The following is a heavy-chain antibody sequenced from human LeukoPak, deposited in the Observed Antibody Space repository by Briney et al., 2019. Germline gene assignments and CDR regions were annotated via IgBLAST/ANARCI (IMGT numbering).Heavy chain of an antibody. Sequence: GGSLRLSCAASGFTVSSYGMSWVRQAPGKGLEWVSAISGSGGSTYYADSVKGRFTISRDNSKNTLYLQMNSLRAEDTAVYYCAKVPYGSGSYSYFDYWGQGTLVTVSS. CDR3: AKVPYGSGSYSYFDY. V-gene: IGHV3-23*01. D-gene: IGHD3-10*01. CDR1: GFTVSSYG. CDR2: ISGSGGST. J-gene: IGHJ4*02.